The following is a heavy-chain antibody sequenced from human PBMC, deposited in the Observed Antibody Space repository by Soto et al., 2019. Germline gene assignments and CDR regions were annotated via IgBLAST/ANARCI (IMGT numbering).Heavy chain of an antibody. D-gene: IGHD6-13*01. Sequence: LSCATSGFSFTTYTMVWVRRGPGKGLEWVSSISGTGNYKYYADSVKGRFTISRDNARKSLSLQMNSLRAEDTAVYYCVTAALGGYYYDMDVWGQGTTVTVSS. CDR1: GFSFTTYT. CDR2: ISGTGNYK. CDR3: VTAALGGYYYDMDV. V-gene: IGHV3-21*01. J-gene: IGHJ6*02.